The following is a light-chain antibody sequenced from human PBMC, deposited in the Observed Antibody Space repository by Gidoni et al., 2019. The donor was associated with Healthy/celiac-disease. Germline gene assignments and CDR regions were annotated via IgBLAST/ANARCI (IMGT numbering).Light chain of an antibody. Sequence: DIVMTQSPLSLPVTPGEPASIACRSSQSLLHSNGYIYLDWYLQKPGQSPQLLIYLGSHRAPGIPDRFSGSRSGTDFTLKISRVEAEDVGVYYCMQARQTPLTFGPGTKVDIK. CDR3: MQARQTPLT. V-gene: IGKV2-28*01. CDR1: QSLLHSNGYIY. J-gene: IGKJ3*01. CDR2: LGS.